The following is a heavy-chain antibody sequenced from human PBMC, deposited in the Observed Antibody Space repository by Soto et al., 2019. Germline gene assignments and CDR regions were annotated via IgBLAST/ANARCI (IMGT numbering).Heavy chain of an antibody. V-gene: IGHV3-23*01. CDR1: GFIVTNYA. CDR3: AKRPGYYMGV. J-gene: IGHJ6*03. CDR2: FGTSRNT. Sequence: EVQLLESGGGLVQSGGSLRLSCAASGFIVTNYAMSWVRHAPAEGLEWVSTFGTSRNTYYADSVKGRFTISRDNSKKRPVLQMNTLRAQATALYYCAKRPGYYMGVWGRGTPVTV.